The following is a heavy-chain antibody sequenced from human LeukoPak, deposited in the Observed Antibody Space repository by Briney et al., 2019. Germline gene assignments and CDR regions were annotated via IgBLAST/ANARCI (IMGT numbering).Heavy chain of an antibody. CDR1: GYTFTGYY. V-gene: IGHV1-2*04. CDR2: INPNSGGT. Sequence: RASVTVSCTASGYTFTGYYMHWVRQAPGQGLEWMGWINPNSGGTNYAQKFQGWVTMTRDTSISTAYMELSRLRSDDTAVYYCARGQSLDAFDIWGQGTMVTVSS. CDR3: ARGQSLDAFDI. J-gene: IGHJ3*02.